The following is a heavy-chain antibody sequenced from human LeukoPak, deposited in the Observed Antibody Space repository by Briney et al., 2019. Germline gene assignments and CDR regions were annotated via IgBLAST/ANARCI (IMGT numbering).Heavy chain of an antibody. CDR1: GFTFSSYV. CDR3: AGAVVGGGDYYYYMDV. Sequence: TGGSLRLSCAASGFTFSSYVMHWVRQAPGKGLEWVAVISYDGTNKYYASSVEGRFTISRDNSKNTLYLQTARLSGEDWGVYYCAGAVVGGGDYYYYMDVWGKGSTVTVSS. J-gene: IGHJ6*03. CDR2: ISYDGTNK. V-gene: IGHV3-30*01. D-gene: IGHD1-26*01.